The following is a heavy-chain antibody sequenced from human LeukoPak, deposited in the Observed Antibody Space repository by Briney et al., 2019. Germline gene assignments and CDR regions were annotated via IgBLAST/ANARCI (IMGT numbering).Heavy chain of an antibody. D-gene: IGHD1-26*01. CDR1: GFSFSTYG. CDR2: IWFDGSNK. CDR3: ARAPVPYSGTYYPHY. Sequence: GRSLRLSCAASGFSFSTYGMHWVRQAPGKGLEWVAIIWFDGSNKNYADSGKGRFTISRDNSKNTLYLQMNSLRVDDTAVYYCARAPVPYSGTYYPHYWGQGTLVTVSS. V-gene: IGHV3-33*01. J-gene: IGHJ4*02.